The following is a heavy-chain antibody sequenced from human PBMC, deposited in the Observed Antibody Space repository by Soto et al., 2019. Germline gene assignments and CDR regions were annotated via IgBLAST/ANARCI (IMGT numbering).Heavy chain of an antibody. CDR3: AHIVITFGGVVADDAFDV. CDR1: GFSLTTRGVG. V-gene: IGHV2-5*02. Sequence: SGPTLVNPTETLTLTCTFSGFSLTTRGVGVGWIRQPPGKALEWLAVIYWDDDKRYSPSLKTRLVLTKDTPKNQVALTMTNMDSVDTATYFCAHIVITFGGVVADDAFDVWGQGTMVTVSS. CDR2: IYWDDDK. J-gene: IGHJ3*01. D-gene: IGHD3-16*02.